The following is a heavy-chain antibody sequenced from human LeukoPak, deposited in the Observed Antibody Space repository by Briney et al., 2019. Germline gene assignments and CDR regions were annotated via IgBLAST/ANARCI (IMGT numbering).Heavy chain of an antibody. D-gene: IGHD6-13*01. CDR2: ISGSGGST. V-gene: IGHV3-23*01. CDR1: GFTFSSYA. J-gene: IGHJ4*02. CDR3: AKDRPRRLAAAGTTVDY. Sequence: GRSLRLSCAASGFTFSSYAMSWVRQAPGKGLEWVSAISGSGGSTYYADSVKGRFTISRDNSKNTLYLQMNSLRAEDTAVYYCAKDRPRRLAAAGTTVDYWGQGTLVTVSS.